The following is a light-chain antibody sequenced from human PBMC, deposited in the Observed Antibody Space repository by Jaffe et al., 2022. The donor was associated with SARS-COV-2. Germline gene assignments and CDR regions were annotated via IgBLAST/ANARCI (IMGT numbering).Light chain of an antibody. V-gene: IGLV1-40*01. CDR2: GNS. CDR1: SSNIEAGYD. CDR3: ESYDSSLSGWV. J-gene: IGLJ3*02. Sequence: QSVLTQPPSVSGAPGQRVTISCTGGSSNIEAGYDVHWYQHLPGTAPKLLIYGNSNRPSGVPDRFSGSKSGTSASLAITALQAEDEADYYCESYDSSLSGWVFGGGTRLTVL.